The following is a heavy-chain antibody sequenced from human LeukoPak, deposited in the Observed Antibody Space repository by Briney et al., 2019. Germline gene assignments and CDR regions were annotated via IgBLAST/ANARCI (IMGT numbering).Heavy chain of an antibody. D-gene: IGHD3-22*01. Sequence: GASVKVSCKASGYTFTSYGISWVRQAPGQGLEWMGWISAYNGNTNYAQKLQGRVTMTTDTSTSTAYMELRGLRSDDTAVYYCARVTLDYYDSSGYYYDAFDIWGQGTMVTVSS. CDR1: GYTFTSYG. J-gene: IGHJ3*02. CDR2: ISAYNGNT. V-gene: IGHV1-18*01. CDR3: ARVTLDYYDSSGYYYDAFDI.